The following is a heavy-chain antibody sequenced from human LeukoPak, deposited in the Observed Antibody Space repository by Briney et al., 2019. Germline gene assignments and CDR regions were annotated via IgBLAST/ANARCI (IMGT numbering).Heavy chain of an antibody. V-gene: IGHV4-34*01. J-gene: IGHJ6*03. CDR2: INHSGST. D-gene: IGHD3-3*01. Sequence: PSETLSLTCAVYGGSFNNYYRSWIRQPPGTGLEWIGEINHSGSTKYNPSLKSRVTISVDTSKNQFSLKLTSVTAADTAVYYCARGAGFGVVFSYYQYYMDVWGKGTTVTVSS. CDR1: GGSFNNYY. CDR3: ARGAGFGVVFSYYQYYMDV.